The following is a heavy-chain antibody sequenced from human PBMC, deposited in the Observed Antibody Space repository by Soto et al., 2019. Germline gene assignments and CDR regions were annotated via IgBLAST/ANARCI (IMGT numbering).Heavy chain of an antibody. Sequence: QVQLVESGGGLVKPGGSLRLSCAASGFPFSDYYMSWIRQAPGKGLEWVSYIRSSGSTIYYADSVKGRFTISRDNAKNSLNLQMNNLRAEDSGVYYCAREAPALAVAGPSDYSGQGSLVTVSS. J-gene: IGHJ4*02. CDR3: AREAPALAVAGPSDY. D-gene: IGHD6-19*01. V-gene: IGHV3-11*01. CDR2: IRSSGSTI. CDR1: GFPFSDYY.